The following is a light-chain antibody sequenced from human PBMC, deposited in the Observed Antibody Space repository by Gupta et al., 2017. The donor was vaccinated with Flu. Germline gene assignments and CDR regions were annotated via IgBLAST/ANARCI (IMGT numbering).Light chain of an antibody. CDR3: QSYDSSLSGWV. Sequence: QSVLTQPPSVSGAPGQRVTISCTGSSSNIGAGYDVHWYQQRPGTAPKLLIYGNSNRPSGVPDRFSGSKSGTSASLAITGLQAEDEADYYCQSYDSSLSGWVFGGGTKRTVL. J-gene: IGLJ3*02. CDR2: GNS. CDR1: SSNIGAGYD. V-gene: IGLV1-40*01.